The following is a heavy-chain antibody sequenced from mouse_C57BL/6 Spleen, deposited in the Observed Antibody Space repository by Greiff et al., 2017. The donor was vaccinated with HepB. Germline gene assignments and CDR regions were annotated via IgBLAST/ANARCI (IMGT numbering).Heavy chain of an antibody. CDR1: GFTFTDYY. CDR3: ARFGVTGYAMDY. Sequence: EVKLMESGGGLVQPGGSLSLSCAASGFTFTDYYMSWVRQPPGKALEWLGFIRNKANGYTTEYSASVKGRFTISRDNSQSILYLQMNALRAEDSATYYCARFGVTGYAMDYWGQGTSVTVSS. J-gene: IGHJ4*01. V-gene: IGHV7-3*01. CDR2: IRNKANGYTT.